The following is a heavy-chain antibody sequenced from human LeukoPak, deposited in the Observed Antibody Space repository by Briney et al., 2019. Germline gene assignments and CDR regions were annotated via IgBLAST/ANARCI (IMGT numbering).Heavy chain of an antibody. V-gene: IGHV4-4*09. CDR2: IYSSGNT. Sequence: SETLSLTCSVSGGAIISYYWSWIRQPPGKGLEWIGYIYSSGNTNYNPSLKSRVTISVDTSRNHFSLKLPSVTAADTAVYYCAKYEFWSGYFDYWGLGTLVTVSS. D-gene: IGHD3-3*01. CDR3: AKYEFWSGYFDY. CDR1: GGAIISYY. J-gene: IGHJ4*02.